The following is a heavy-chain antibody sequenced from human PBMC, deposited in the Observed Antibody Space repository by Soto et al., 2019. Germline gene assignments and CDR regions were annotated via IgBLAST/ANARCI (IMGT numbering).Heavy chain of an antibody. CDR3: ARGYCSSTSCYEDFRERYYYYYYYMDV. Sequence: GGSLRLSCAASGFTFSSYSMNWVRQAPGKGLEWVSSISSSSSYIYYADSVKGRFTISRDNAKNSLYLQMNSLRAEDTAVYYCARGYCSSTSCYEDFRERYYYYYYYMDVWGKGTTVTVSS. V-gene: IGHV3-21*01. CDR1: GFTFSSYS. CDR2: ISSSSSYI. D-gene: IGHD2-2*01. J-gene: IGHJ6*03.